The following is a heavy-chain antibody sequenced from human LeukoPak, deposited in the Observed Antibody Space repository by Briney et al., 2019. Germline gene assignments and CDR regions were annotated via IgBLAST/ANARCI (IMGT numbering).Heavy chain of an antibody. CDR2: IEQDRSEK. J-gene: IGHJ4*02. CDR1: GFTFNSYW. CDR3: ARDPSEGYCSSTSCPRDY. D-gene: IGHD2-2*01. Sequence: GGSLRLFCAASGFTFNSYWMSWVRQAPGKALERVANIEQDRSEKYYVDSVKGRFTISRENAKNSLYLQMISLRAEVTAVYYCARDPSEGYCSSTSCPRDYWGQGTLVTVSS. V-gene: IGHV3-7*01.